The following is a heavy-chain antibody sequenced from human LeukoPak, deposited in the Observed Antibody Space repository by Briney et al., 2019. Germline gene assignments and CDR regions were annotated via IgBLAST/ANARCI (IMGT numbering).Heavy chain of an antibody. CDR2: ISWDGGST. D-gene: IGHD3-10*01. V-gene: IGHV3-43D*03. Sequence: GGSLRLSCAASGFTFSSYAMHWVRQAPGKGLEWVSLISWDGGSTYYADSVKGRFTISRDNSKNSLYLQMNSLRAEDTALYYCAKGNSGSYYYYYMDVWGKGTTVTVSS. CDR3: AKGNSGSYYYYYMDV. J-gene: IGHJ6*03. CDR1: GFTFSSYA.